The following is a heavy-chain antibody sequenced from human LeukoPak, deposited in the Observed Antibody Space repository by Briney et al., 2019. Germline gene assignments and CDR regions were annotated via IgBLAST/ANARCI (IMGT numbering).Heavy chain of an antibody. CDR3: ARDFPTPNYYDSSGYYPPRVGWFDP. J-gene: IGHJ5*02. CDR1: GDTFSSYY. V-gene: IGHV1-46*01. Sequence: ASVKVSCKASGDTFSSYYMHWVRQAPGQGLEWMGIINPSGGSTNYAQKFQGRLTMTRDMSTSTVYMELSSLRSEDTAVYYCARDFPTPNYYDSSGYYPPRVGWFDPWGQGTLVTVSS. CDR2: INPSGGST. D-gene: IGHD3-22*01.